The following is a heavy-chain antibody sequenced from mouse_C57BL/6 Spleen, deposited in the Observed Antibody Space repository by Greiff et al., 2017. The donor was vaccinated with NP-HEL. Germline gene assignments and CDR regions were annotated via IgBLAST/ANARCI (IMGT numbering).Heavy chain of an antibody. CDR1: GYTFTSYT. Sequence: QVQLKQSGAELARPGASVKMSCKASGYTFTSYTMHWVKQRPGQGLEWIGYINPSSGYTKYNQKFKDKATLTADKSSSTAYMQLSSLTSEDSAVYYCARDWDVGFAYWGQGTLVTVSA. CDR2: INPSSGYT. J-gene: IGHJ3*01. D-gene: IGHD4-1*01. V-gene: IGHV1-4*01. CDR3: ARDWDVGFAY.